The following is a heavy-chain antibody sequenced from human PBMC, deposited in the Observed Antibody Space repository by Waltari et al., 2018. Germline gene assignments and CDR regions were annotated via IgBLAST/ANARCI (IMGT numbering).Heavy chain of an antibody. J-gene: IGHJ4*02. V-gene: IGHV3-30*18. D-gene: IGHD2-2*01. Sequence: QVQLVASGGGLVQPGRSLRLSCAASGFPSRTYAMPWVSQAHGKGVEWVAVIASNGSNKYYADAVKGRFTISRDNPYSTLYLQMNSLRADDTAVYYCAKIDSYSTAYGYWGQGTLVTVSS. CDR1: GFPSRTYA. CDR2: IASNGSNK. CDR3: AKIDSYSTAYGY.